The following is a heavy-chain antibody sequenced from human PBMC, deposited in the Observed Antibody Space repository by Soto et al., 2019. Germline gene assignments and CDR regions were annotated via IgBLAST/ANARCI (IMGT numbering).Heavy chain of an antibody. CDR3: TTQISTVTYYFDY. Sequence: VRQAPGKGLEWVGRIKSKTDGGTTDYVVPVKGRFTISRDDSKNTLYLQMDSLNTEDTAVYYCTTQISTVTYYFDYWGQGTLVTVSS. D-gene: IGHD4-17*01. V-gene: IGHV3-15*07. CDR2: IKSKTDGGTT. J-gene: IGHJ4*02.